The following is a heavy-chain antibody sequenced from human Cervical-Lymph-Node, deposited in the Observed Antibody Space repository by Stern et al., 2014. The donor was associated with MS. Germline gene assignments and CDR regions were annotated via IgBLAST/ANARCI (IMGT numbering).Heavy chain of an antibody. CDR1: GGSISNDNFF. CDR3: ALGAEWFDP. V-gene: IGHV4-61*02. J-gene: IGHJ5*02. CDR2: VYLSGST. Sequence: QVQLQESGPGLVKPSPTLSLTCTVSGGSISNDNFFWSWIRQPAGKGLEWLGRVYLSGSTNYNPSLKSRVTISMDKSMKQVALTLNSVTAADTAVYYCALGAEWFDPWGQGTLVTVSS. D-gene: IGHD1-26*01.